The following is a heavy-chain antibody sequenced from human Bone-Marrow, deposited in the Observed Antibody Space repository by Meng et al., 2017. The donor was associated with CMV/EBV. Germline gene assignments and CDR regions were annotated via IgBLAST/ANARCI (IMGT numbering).Heavy chain of an antibody. CDR2: IQYDGSNK. Sequence: GGSLRLSCAASGFIFSSYGMHWVRQAPGKGLEWVSFIQYDGSNKYYADSVKGRFTISRDNSKNTLYLQMNSLRAEDTAVYYCAREGKGLDVWGQGTTVTVSS. V-gene: IGHV3-30*02. CDR3: AREGKGLDV. J-gene: IGHJ6*02. CDR1: GFIFSSYG.